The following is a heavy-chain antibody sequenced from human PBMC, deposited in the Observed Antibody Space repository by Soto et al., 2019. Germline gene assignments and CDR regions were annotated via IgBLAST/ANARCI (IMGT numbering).Heavy chain of an antibody. CDR2: ISYDGSNK. Sequence: GGSLRLSCAASGFTFSSYAMHWVRQAPGKGLEWVAVISYDGSNKYYADSVKGRFTISRDNSKNTLYLQMNSLRAEDTAVYYCARELPSRGSPKDYWGQGTLVTVSS. D-gene: IGHD1-26*01. V-gene: IGHV3-30-3*01. CDR3: ARELPSRGSPKDY. J-gene: IGHJ4*02. CDR1: GFTFSSYA.